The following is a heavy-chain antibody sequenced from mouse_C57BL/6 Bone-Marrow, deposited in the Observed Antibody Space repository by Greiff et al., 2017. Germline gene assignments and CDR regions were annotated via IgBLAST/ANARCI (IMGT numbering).Heavy chain of an antibody. Sequence: EVKLVESGGGLVKPGGSLKLSCAASGFTFSSYAMSWVRQTPEKRLEWVATISDGGSYTYYPDNVKGRFTISRDNAKNNLYLQMSHLKSEDTAMYYCARERIYYYGSSFAYWGQGTLVTVSA. CDR3: ARERIYYYGSSFAY. V-gene: IGHV5-4*01. CDR1: GFTFSSYA. J-gene: IGHJ3*01. D-gene: IGHD1-1*01. CDR2: ISDGGSYT.